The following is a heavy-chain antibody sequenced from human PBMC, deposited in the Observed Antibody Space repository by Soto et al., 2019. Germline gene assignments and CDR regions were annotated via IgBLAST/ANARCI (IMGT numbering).Heavy chain of an antibody. Sequence: SVKVSFKASGVTFSSYAISWVRQAPGQGLEWMGGIIPIFGTANYAQKFQGRVTITSDESTTTAYMELSSLRSEDTAVYYCARDLKRYYDSSGYGDYYYGMNVWGQGTTVTVSS. CDR1: GVTFSSYA. J-gene: IGHJ6*02. V-gene: IGHV1-69*13. CDR3: ARDLKRYYDSSGYGDYYYGMNV. CDR2: IIPIFGTA. D-gene: IGHD3-22*01.